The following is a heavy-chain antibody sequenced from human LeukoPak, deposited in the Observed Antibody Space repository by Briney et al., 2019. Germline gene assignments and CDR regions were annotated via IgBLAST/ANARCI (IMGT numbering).Heavy chain of an antibody. Sequence: SETLSLTCAVYGGSFSGYYWSWIRQPPGKGLEWIGETNHSGSTNYNPSLKSRATISVDTSKNQFSLKLSSVTAADTAVYYCARGGLRYFDWLPNYYYYGMDVWGQGTTVTVSS. J-gene: IGHJ6*02. CDR1: GGSFSGYY. V-gene: IGHV4-34*01. CDR2: TNHSGST. D-gene: IGHD3-9*01. CDR3: ARGGLRYFDWLPNYYYYGMDV.